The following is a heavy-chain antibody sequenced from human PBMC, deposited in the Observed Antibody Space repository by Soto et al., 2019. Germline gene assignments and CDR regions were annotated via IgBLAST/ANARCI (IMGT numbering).Heavy chain of an antibody. Sequence: SETLSLTCTVSGGSISSSSYYWGWIRQPPGKGLEWIGSIYYSGSTFYNPSLKSRVIISVDTSKNQFSLKLISVTAADTAVYYCARQGDFWSGYYTGATYYYYYYMDVWGKGTTVTVSS. CDR3: ARQGDFWSGYYTGATYYYYYYMDV. CDR1: GGSISSSSYY. J-gene: IGHJ6*03. CDR2: IYYSGST. D-gene: IGHD3-3*01. V-gene: IGHV4-39*01.